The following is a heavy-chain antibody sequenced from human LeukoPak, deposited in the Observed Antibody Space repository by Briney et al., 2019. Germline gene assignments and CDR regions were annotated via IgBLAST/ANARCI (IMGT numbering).Heavy chain of an antibody. CDR3: AKSRLTPHP. D-gene: IGHD1-14*01. V-gene: IGHV3-23*01. J-gene: IGHJ5*02. CDR1: GFTFSNSD. CDR2: IGGSGSST. Sequence: GGSLRLSCAASGFTFSNSDMSWVRQAPGKGLEWVSAIGGSGSSTFYADSVKGRFTVSRDNSKNTLYLEMSSLRAEDTAVYYCAKSRLTPHPWGQGTLVTVSS.